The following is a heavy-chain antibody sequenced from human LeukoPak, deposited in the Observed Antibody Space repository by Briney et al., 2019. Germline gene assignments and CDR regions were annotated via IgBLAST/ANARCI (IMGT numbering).Heavy chain of an antibody. CDR1: GDSVSSNSAA. Sequence: SQTLSLTCAISGDSVSSNSAAWNWITQSPSRSLECLGRTYYRSKWYNDYAVSVKSRITINPDTSKNQFSLQLNSVTPEDTAVYYCARSKQSRLNGFDPWGQGTLVTVSS. CDR2: TYYRSKWYN. CDR3: ARSKQSRLNGFDP. J-gene: IGHJ5*02. D-gene: IGHD4-11*01. V-gene: IGHV6-1*01.